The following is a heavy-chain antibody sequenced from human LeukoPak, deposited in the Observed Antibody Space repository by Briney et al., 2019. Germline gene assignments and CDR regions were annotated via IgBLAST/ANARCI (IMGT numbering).Heavy chain of an antibody. J-gene: IGHJ4*02. Sequence: SGGSLRLSCAGTEVTFSTYEMNWVRQASGKGLEWVGRIRSKANSYATAYAASVKGRFTISRDDSKNTAYLQMNSLKTEDTAVYYCTRPGIVGATVDYWGQGTLVTVSS. CDR1: EVTFSTYE. CDR3: TRPGIVGATVDY. D-gene: IGHD1-26*01. V-gene: IGHV3-73*01. CDR2: IRSKANSYAT.